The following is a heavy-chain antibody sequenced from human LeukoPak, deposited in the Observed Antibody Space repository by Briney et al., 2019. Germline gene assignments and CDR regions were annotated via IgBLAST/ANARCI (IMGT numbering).Heavy chain of an antibody. D-gene: IGHD6-13*01. CDR3: ARAEQQLAHFDY. Sequence: SETLSLTCTVSSGSISSGAYYWGWIRQPPGKGLEWIGYIYYSGSTYYNPSLKSRVTISVDTSKNQFSLKLSSVTAADTAVYYCARAEQQLAHFDYWGQGTLVTVSS. J-gene: IGHJ4*02. V-gene: IGHV4-31*03. CDR1: SGSISSGAYY. CDR2: IYYSGST.